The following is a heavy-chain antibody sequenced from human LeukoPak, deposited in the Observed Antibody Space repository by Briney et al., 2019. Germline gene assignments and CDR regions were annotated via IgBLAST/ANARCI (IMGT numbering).Heavy chain of an antibody. CDR2: IYYSGST. CDR3: ARSGELPKFDY. CDR1: GGSISSYY. V-gene: IGHV4-59*08. Sequence: KPSETLSLTCTVSGGSISSYYWSWIRQPPGKGLEWIGYIYYSGSTNYNPSLKSRVTISVDTSKNQFSLKLSSVTAADTAVYYCARSGELPKFDYWGQGTLVTVSS. D-gene: IGHD1-26*01. J-gene: IGHJ4*02.